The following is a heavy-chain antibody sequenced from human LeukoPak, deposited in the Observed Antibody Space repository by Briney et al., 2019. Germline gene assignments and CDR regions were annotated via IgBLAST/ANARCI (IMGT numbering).Heavy chain of an antibody. Sequence: GASVKVSCKASGYTFTSYYMHWVRQAPGQGLEWMGIINPSGGSTSYAQKFQGRVTMTRDMSTSTVYMELSSLRSKDTAVYYCARDNQAPAYYDFWSGYSHPDYWGQGTLVTVSS. CDR3: ARDNQAPAYYDFWSGYSHPDY. D-gene: IGHD3-3*01. V-gene: IGHV1-46*01. CDR2: INPSGGST. J-gene: IGHJ4*02. CDR1: GYTFTSYY.